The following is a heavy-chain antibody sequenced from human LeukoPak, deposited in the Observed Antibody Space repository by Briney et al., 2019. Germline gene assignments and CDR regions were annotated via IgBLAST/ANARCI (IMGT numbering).Heavy chain of an antibody. D-gene: IGHD1/OR15-1a*01. J-gene: IGHJ4*02. CDR2: ISGSGNGT. CDR1: GFTFRTYA. V-gene: IGHV3-23*01. CDR3: AKRTMSAFDS. Sequence: GESLRLSCTASGFTFRTYAMNWVRQAPGKGLEWLSGISGSGNGTYYADSVKGRFTISRDNSKNVVYLQMNSLTVEDAATYYCAKRTMSAFDSWGQGTLLIVSS.